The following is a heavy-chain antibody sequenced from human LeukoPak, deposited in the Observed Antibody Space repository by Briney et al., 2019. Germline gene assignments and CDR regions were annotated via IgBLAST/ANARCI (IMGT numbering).Heavy chain of an antibody. J-gene: IGHJ4*02. CDR1: GGSISSSSYY. D-gene: IGHD2-15*01. CDR3: ARGGSRYCSGGSCYS. V-gene: IGHV4-39*07. CDR2: IYYSGST. Sequence: NASETLSLTCTVSGGSISSSSYYWGWIRQPPGKGLEWIGSIYYSGSTYYNPSLKSRVTISVDTSKNQFSLKLSSVTAADTAVYYCARGGSRYCSGGSCYSWGQGTLVTVSS.